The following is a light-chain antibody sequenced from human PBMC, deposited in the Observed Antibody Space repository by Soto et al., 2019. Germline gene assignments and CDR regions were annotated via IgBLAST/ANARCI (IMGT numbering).Light chain of an antibody. V-gene: IGLV2-14*01. CDR2: EVR. CDR3: SSYTARSSLI. Sequence: QSALTQPASVSASPGQSITISCAGTMRDVGAYNLVSWYQQHPGRAPQLIIYEVRDRPSGISFRFSGSKSGNTASLTISGLQAEDEADYYCSSYTARSSLIFGGGTKVTAL. J-gene: IGLJ2*01. CDR1: MRDVGAYNL.